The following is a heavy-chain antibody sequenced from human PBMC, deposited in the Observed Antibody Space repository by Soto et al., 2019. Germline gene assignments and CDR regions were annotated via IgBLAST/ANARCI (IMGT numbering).Heavy chain of an antibody. Sequence: QMQLVQSGPEVKKPGISVKVSCKASGFTFTSSAVQWVRQARGQRLEWIGWIVVGSGNTNYAQKFQERVTITRDMSTSTAYMELSSLRSEDTAVYYCAAEGGDRDVFFDYWGQGTLVTVSS. J-gene: IGHJ4*02. CDR3: AAEGGDRDVFFDY. CDR1: GFTFTSSA. V-gene: IGHV1-58*01. CDR2: IVVGSGNT. D-gene: IGHD2-21*02.